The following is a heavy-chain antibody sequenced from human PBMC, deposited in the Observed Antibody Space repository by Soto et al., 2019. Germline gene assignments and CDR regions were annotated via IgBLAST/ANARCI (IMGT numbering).Heavy chain of an antibody. V-gene: IGHV3-74*01. D-gene: IGHD1-1*01. CDR1: GFTFSSYW. J-gene: IGHJ2*01. CDR3: ARVGTGNWYFDL. Sequence: EVQLVESGGGLVQPGGSPRLSCAASGFTFSSYWMHWVRQAPGKGLVWVSRINSDGSTISYADSVKGRFTISRDNAKNTLYLQMNNLSAEDTAVYYCARVGTGNWYFDLWGRGTLVTVSS. CDR2: INSDGSTI.